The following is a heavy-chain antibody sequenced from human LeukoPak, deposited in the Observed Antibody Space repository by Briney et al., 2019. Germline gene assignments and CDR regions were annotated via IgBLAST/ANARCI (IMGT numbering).Heavy chain of an antibody. Sequence: SESLSLTCTVSGGSISSYSWSWFRQPPGKGLEWIGYIYYSGSTNYNPSLKSRVTISVDTSKNQFSLKLSSVTAADTAVYYGARDMNGPPAFDIWGQGTMVTVSS. J-gene: IGHJ3*02. CDR2: IYYSGST. V-gene: IGHV4-59*13. CDR1: GGSISSYS. D-gene: IGHD1-1*01. CDR3: ARDMNGPPAFDI.